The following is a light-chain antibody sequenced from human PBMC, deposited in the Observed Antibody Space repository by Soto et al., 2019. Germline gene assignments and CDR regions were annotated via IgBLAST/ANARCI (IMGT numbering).Light chain of an antibody. V-gene: IGKV1-27*01. CDR2: AAS. CDR3: QNYNSAPFT. J-gene: IGKJ4*01. CDR1: QGISNY. Sequence: DIQMTQSPSSLSAYVGDRVTITCRASQGISNYLAWYQQKPGKVPKLLIYAASTLQSGIPSRFSVSGSATDFALTISSLQPEDVATYYCQNYNSAPFTYGGGTKVEIK.